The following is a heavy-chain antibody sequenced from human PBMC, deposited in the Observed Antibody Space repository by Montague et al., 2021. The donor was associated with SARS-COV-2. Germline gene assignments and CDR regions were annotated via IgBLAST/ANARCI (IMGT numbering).Heavy chain of an antibody. J-gene: IGHJ5*01. CDR2: IYSGGST. Sequence: SLRLSCAASGFTVSSNYMGWVRQAPGKGLEWVSVIYSGGSTYYADSVKGRFTISSDNSKNTLYLQMNSLRAEDTTVYYCARARLEWEQLPTRFDPWGQGTLVTVSS. D-gene: IGHD1-26*01. CDR3: ARARLEWEQLPTRFDP. V-gene: IGHV3-66*02. CDR1: GFTVSSNY.